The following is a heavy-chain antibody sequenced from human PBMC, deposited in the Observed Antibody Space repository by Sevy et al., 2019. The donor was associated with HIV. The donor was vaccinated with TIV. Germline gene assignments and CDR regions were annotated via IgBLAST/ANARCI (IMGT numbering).Heavy chain of an antibody. D-gene: IGHD6-25*01. CDR2: ISGTGANT. J-gene: IGHJ3*01. CDR3: AKDPIAASGPATFDV. CDR1: GFTFRNFA. V-gene: IGHV3-23*01. Sequence: GGSLRLSCAASGFTFRNFAMSWVRQAPGKGLEWVSTISGTGANTYYADSVKGRFTISRDNSKNTLDLQLNSLRAEDTAIHFCAKDPIAASGPATFDVWGQGTMVTVSS.